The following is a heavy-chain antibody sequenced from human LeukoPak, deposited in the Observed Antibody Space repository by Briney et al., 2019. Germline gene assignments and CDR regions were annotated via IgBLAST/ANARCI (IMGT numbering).Heavy chain of an antibody. CDR1: GGSFSGYY. CDR3: AREKQGVVVVAAFDY. CDR2: INHSGST. Sequence: SETLSLTCAVYGGSFSGYYWSWIRQPPGKGLEWIGEINHSGSTNYNPSLKSRVTISVDTSKNQFSLKLSSVTAADTAVYYCAREKQGVVVVAAFDYWGQGTLVTVSS. D-gene: IGHD2-15*01. J-gene: IGHJ4*02. V-gene: IGHV4-34*01.